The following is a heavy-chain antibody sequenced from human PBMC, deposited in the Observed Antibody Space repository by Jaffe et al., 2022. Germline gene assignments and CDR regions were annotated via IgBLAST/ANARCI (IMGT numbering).Heavy chain of an antibody. J-gene: IGHJ5*02. CDR1: GYSISSGYY. Sequence: QVQLQESGPGLVKPSETLSLTCAVSGYSISSGYYWGWIRQPPGKGLEWIGSIYHSGSTYYNPSLKSRVTISVDTSKNQFSLKLSSVTAADTAVYYCARHERDYGYNWFDPWGQGTLVTVSS. D-gene: IGHD4-17*01. V-gene: IGHV4-38-2*01. CDR2: IYHSGST. CDR3: ARHERDYGYNWFDP.